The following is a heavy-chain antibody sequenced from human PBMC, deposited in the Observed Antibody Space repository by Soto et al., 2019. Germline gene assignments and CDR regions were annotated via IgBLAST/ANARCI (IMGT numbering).Heavy chain of an antibody. J-gene: IGHJ6*01. CDR1: GYAFSSHG. CDR3: ARDPASSMDV. Sequence: QVQLVESGGGVVQPVRSLRLSCAAAGYAFSSHGMHWVRQAPSKGLEWVAAIWYDGSKKCYADSVKGRFTVSRDDSKNTLYLEMNSLRAEDTAVYDCARDPASSMDVWGQGTTVTVSS. V-gene: IGHV3-33*01. D-gene: IGHD6-25*01. CDR2: IWYDGSKK.